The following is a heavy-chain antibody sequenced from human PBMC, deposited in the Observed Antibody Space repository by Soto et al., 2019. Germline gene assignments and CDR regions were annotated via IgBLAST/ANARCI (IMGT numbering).Heavy chain of an antibody. Sequence: QVQLQESGPGLVKPSETLSLTCTVSGGSISSYYWSCIRQPAGKGLEWIGRIYTSGSTNYNPSLKSRVTMSVDTSKNQFSLKLSSVTAADTAVYYCARGARYCSSTSCYKGWFDPWGQGTLVTVSS. V-gene: IGHV4-4*07. CDR1: GGSISSYY. J-gene: IGHJ5*02. CDR2: IYTSGST. D-gene: IGHD2-2*02. CDR3: ARGARYCSSTSCYKGWFDP.